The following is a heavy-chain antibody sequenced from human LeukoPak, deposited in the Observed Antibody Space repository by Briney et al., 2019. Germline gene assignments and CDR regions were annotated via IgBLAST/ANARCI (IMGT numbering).Heavy chain of an antibody. CDR1: GGSISSSNW. D-gene: IGHD6-19*01. CDR2: IYHSGST. V-gene: IGHV4-4*02. Sequence: SGTLSLTCAVSGGSISSSNWWSWVRQPPGKGLESIGEIYHSGSTNYNPSLKSRVTISVDKSKNQFSLKLSSVTAADTAVYYCATALDGYSSGWYGRNWFDPWGQGTLVTVSS. J-gene: IGHJ5*02. CDR3: ATALDGYSSGWYGRNWFDP.